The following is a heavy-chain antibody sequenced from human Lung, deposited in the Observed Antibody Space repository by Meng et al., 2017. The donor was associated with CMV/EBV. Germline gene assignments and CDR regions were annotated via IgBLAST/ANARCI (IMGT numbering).Heavy chain of an antibody. CDR1: GGTFSSYA. D-gene: IGHD1-7*01. CDR3: ARGHNWNYAGRNWFDP. Sequence: QVQLVQSGADVKXPXSSVKVSXKAAGGTFSSYATSWVRQAPGQGLEWMGGIIPIFGTANYAQKFQGRVTITADESTSTTYMELSSLRSEDTAVYYCARGHNWNYAGRNWFDPWGQGTLVTVSS. CDR2: IIPIFGTA. V-gene: IGHV1-69*12. J-gene: IGHJ5*02.